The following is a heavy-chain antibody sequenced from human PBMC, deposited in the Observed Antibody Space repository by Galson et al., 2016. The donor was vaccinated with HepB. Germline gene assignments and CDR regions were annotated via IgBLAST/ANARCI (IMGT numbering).Heavy chain of an antibody. CDR1: GFTFSGYC. J-gene: IGHJ4*02. V-gene: IGHV3-7*01. D-gene: IGHD6-25*01. Sequence: SLRLSCAASGFTFSGYCMTWVRRAPGKGLEWVAYIKQGGSAKYYVDSVKGRFAISRDNAKNLVYLQMNSLRAEDTAMYYCATAPAETESDYWGQGTLVTVSP. CDR2: IKQGGSAK. CDR3: ATAPAETESDY.